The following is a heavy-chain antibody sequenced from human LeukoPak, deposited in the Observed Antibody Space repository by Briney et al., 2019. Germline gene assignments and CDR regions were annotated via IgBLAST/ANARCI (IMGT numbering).Heavy chain of an antibody. J-gene: IGHJ4*02. D-gene: IGHD3-10*01. CDR3: ARDWKYYTSGSPSGY. Sequence: GAPVKVSCKASGYTFPGFYIHWVRQAPGQGLEWMGWINPNSGDTNYAQKFQGRVTMTRDTSISTAYMEMSGLRSDDTAVYYCARDWKYYTSGSPSGYWGQGTLVTVSS. V-gene: IGHV1-2*02. CDR2: INPNSGDT. CDR1: GYTFPGFY.